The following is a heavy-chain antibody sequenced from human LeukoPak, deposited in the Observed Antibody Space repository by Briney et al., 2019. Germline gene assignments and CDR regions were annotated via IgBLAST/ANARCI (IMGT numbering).Heavy chain of an antibody. D-gene: IGHD6-6*01. CDR2: IKQDGSEK. J-gene: IGHJ4*02. Sequence: GSLRLSCVASGFTFSSRDWMTWVRQAPGKGLEWVANIKQDGSEKYYVDSVKGRFTISRDNAKNSLYLQMNSLRAEDTAVYYCARENEYSSSHDYWGQGTLVTVSS. CDR3: ARENEYSSSHDY. V-gene: IGHV3-7*01. CDR1: GFTFSSRDW.